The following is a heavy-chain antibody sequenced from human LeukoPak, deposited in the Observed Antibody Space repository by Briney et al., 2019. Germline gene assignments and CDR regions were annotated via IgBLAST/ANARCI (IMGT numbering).Heavy chain of an antibody. CDR1: GFTFSSYA. CDR3: ARSQWNPGKTTQAT. Sequence: GGSLRLSCVVSGFTFSSYAMSWVRQAPGKGLEWVSLIYSSSDYIYYADSVKGRFTISRDNAKNSLYLQMNSLRAEDTAVYYCARSQWNPGKTTQATWGQGTLVTVSS. V-gene: IGHV3-21*04. CDR2: IYSSSDYI. D-gene: IGHD1-1*01. J-gene: IGHJ5*02.